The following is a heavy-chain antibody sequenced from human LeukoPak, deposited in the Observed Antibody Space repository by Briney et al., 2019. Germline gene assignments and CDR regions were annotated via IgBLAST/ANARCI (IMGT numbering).Heavy chain of an antibody. J-gene: IGHJ6*02. V-gene: IGHV3-7*01. CDR1: GVTFSSYW. D-gene: IGHD6-13*01. Sequence: GGSLRLSCAASGVTFSSYWMSWVRQAPGKGLEWVANIKQDGSEKYYVDSVKGRFTISKDNAKNSLYLQMNSLRAEDTAVYYCARDRPYRSSYWSGESSYYYGLDVWGQGTTVTVSS. CDR3: ARDRPYRSSYWSGESSYYYGLDV. CDR2: IKQDGSEK.